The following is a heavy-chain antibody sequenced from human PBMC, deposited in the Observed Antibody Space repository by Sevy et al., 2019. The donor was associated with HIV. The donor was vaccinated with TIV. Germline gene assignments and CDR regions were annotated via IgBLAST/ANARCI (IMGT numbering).Heavy chain of an antibody. V-gene: IGHV1-2*02. D-gene: IGHD2-15*01. J-gene: IGHJ5*02. Sequence: ASVKVSCKASGYTFTGYYMHWVRKAPGQGLEWMGWNNPNSSGTNYAQKFQGKVTMTRDTSISTAYTGLSRLRSDDTAVYYCAGEGVYGSGGRCNLGGWFDPWGQGTLVTVS. CDR1: GYTFTGYY. CDR3: AGEGVYGSGGRCNLGGWFDP. CDR2: NNPNSSGT.